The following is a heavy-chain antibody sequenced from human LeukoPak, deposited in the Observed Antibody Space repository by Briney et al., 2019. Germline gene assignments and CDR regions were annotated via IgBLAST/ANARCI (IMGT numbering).Heavy chain of an antibody. CDR3: ARWGLAGSYDY. J-gene: IGHJ4*02. CDR1: GFTYSSYG. Sequence: PGGSLRLSCAGSGFTYSSYGINWVRQAPGKGLEWVAVIWYDGSEKYYADSVKGRFTISRDNSKNTVYLQMNSLRGEDTAVYYCARWGLAGSYDYWGQGTLVTVSS. CDR2: IWYDGSEK. V-gene: IGHV3-33*01. D-gene: IGHD6-19*01.